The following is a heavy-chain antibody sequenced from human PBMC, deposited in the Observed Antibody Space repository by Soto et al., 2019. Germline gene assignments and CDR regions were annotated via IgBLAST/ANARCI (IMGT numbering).Heavy chain of an antibody. D-gene: IGHD1-26*01. CDR1: GYTFTSYD. CDR3: ASEKVGAVHY. Sequence: QVQLVQSGAXVXKPGASVKVSCKASGYTFTSYDINWVRQATGQGLEWMGWMNPNSGNTGYAEKFQGRVTMTTNTSKSTANKELSSLRSEDTTVYYGASEKVGAVHYWGQGTLVTVSS. V-gene: IGHV1-8*01. CDR2: MNPNSGNT. J-gene: IGHJ4*02.